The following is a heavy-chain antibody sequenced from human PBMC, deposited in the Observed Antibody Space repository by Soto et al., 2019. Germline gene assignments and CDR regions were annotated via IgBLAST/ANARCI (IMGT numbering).Heavy chain of an antibody. D-gene: IGHD6-19*01. V-gene: IGHV1-69*01. CDR2: IIPIFGTA. Sequence: QVQLVQSGAEVKKPGSSVKVSCKASGGTFSSYAISWVRQAPGQGLEWMGGIIPIFGTANYAQKFQGRVTIPADESTSTADMVLSSLRSEDTAVYYCARELQGAVDDHDAFDIWGQGTMVTVSS. J-gene: IGHJ3*02. CDR3: ARELQGAVDDHDAFDI. CDR1: GGTFSSYA.